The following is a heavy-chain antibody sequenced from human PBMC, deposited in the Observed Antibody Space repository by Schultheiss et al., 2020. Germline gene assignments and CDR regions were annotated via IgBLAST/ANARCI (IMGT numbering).Heavy chain of an antibody. CDR1: GYTFTSYD. Sequence: ASVKVSCKASGYTFTSYDINWVRQATGQGLEWMGWMNPNSGNTGYAQKFQGRVTMTRNTSISTAYMELSSLRSEDTAVYYCARGGISGWTRYYYYGMDVWGQGTTVTVSS. J-gene: IGHJ6*02. V-gene: IGHV1-8*01. D-gene: IGHD6-19*01. CDR2: MNPNSGNT. CDR3: ARGGISGWTRYYYYGMDV.